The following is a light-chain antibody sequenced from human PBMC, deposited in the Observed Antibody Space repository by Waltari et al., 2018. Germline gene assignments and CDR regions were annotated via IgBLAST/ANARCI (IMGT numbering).Light chain of an antibody. CDR2: GAS. J-gene: IGKJ4*01. CDR1: QTFSSNY. CDR3: QQYSSSPRLT. V-gene: IGKV3-20*01. Sequence: EIVLTQSPGPLSLAPGERATLSCRASQTFSSNYLAWYQQKPGQPPRLLIYGASSRATGIPDRFSGSGSGTDFTLTISRLEPEDFALYYCQQYSSSPRLTFGGGTKVEVK.